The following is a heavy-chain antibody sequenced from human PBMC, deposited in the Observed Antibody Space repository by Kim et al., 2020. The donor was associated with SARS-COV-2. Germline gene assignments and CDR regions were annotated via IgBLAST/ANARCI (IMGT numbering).Heavy chain of an antibody. D-gene: IGHD6-19*01. J-gene: IGHJ6*02. Sequence: GGSLRLSCAASGFTFSSYWMHWVRQAPGKGLVWVSRINSDGSSTSYADSVKGRFTISRDNAKNTLYLQMNSLRAEDTAVYYCAREGWKWLVPYYYYGMDVWGQGTTVTVSS. CDR2: INSDGSST. V-gene: IGHV3-74*01. CDR3: AREGWKWLVPYYYYGMDV. CDR1: GFTFSSYW.